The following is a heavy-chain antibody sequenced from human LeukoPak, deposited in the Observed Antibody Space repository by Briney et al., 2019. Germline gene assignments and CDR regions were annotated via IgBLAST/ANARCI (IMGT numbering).Heavy chain of an antibody. CDR1: GFPFSRYA. CDR3: ARAPRMDSSAFYTDY. D-gene: IGHD6-13*01. CDR2: ISNDGSSR. Sequence: GGSLRLSCTASGFPFSRYAMHWVRQAPGKGLEWVAVISNDGSSRHNADSVKGRFTTSRDNSKNALYLQMNSLRGDDTAVYYCARAPRMDSSAFYTDYWGQGTLVTVSS. J-gene: IGHJ4*02. V-gene: IGHV3-30*04.